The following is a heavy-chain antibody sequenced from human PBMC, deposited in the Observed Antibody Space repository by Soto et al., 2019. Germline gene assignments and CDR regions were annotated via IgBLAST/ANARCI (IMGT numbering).Heavy chain of an antibody. CDR1: GGSINDFY. CDR2: IYYSGST. V-gene: IGHV4-59*01. J-gene: IGHJ4*02. CDR3: ARVGGVAARTFDY. D-gene: IGHD6-6*01. Sequence: KTSETLSLTRTVSGGSINDFYWSWIRQPPGKGLEWIGYIYYSGSTDYNPSLKGRVTISVDTSKNQFSLKLRSVTAADTAVYYCARVGGVAARTFDYWGQGTLVTVSS.